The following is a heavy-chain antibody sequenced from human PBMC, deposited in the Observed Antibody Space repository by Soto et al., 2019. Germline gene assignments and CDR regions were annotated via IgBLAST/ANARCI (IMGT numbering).Heavy chain of an antibody. Sequence: ASVKGSWTASGYTFTSYCISCVRQSPGQGLEWMGWISAYNGNTNYAQKLQGRVTMTTDTSTSTAYMELRSLRSDDTAVYYCARGPNSNSGWFDPWGQGTLVTVSS. D-gene: IGHD4-4*01. CDR3: ARGPNSNSGWFDP. V-gene: IGHV1-18*04. CDR1: GYTFTSYC. J-gene: IGHJ5*02. CDR2: ISAYNGNT.